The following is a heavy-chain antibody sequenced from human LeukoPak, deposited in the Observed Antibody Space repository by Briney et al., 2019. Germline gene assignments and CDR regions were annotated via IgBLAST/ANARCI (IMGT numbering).Heavy chain of an antibody. CDR2: ISYSGNT. J-gene: IGHJ3*02. CDR3: ARHGARMTEKAAFDI. CDR1: GTSITNYY. Sequence: SSETLSLTCAVSGTSITNYYWSWIRQPPGQGLEWIGYISYSGNTNYNPSLKSRVTISLDTSKNQFSLTVSTVTAADTAVYYCARHGARMTEKAAFDIWGQGTMVTVSS. V-gene: IGHV4-59*08. D-gene: IGHD1-14*01.